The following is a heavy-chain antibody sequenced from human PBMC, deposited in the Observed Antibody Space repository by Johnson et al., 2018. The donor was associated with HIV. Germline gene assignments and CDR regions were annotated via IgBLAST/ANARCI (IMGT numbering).Heavy chain of an antibody. Sequence: MHLVESGGGLVQPGGSLRLSCVASGFTFSSYAMTWVRQAPGKGLEWVSSISGSGGSTFYADSVKGRFTISRDNSKNTLYLQMNSLRAEDTAVYYCAKNGARGDAFDIWGQGTMVTVSS. J-gene: IGHJ3*02. CDR2: ISGSGGST. V-gene: IGHV3-23*04. D-gene: IGHD2-8*01. CDR3: AKNGARGDAFDI. CDR1: GFTFSSYA.